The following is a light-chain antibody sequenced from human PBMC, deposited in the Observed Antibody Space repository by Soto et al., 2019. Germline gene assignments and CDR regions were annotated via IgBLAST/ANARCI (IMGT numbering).Light chain of an antibody. CDR2: AAS. J-gene: IGKJ4*01. V-gene: IGKV1-6*01. CDR1: QGIRHD. CDR3: LQDYNYPPT. Sequence: AIEMTQSPSSLSVSVGVRVTITCRASQGIRHDLGWYQQKPGKAPELLIYAASILQSGVPSTFSGSGSSPDFPLTLTSPHPEAFATYYCLQDYNYPPTFGRGTNV.